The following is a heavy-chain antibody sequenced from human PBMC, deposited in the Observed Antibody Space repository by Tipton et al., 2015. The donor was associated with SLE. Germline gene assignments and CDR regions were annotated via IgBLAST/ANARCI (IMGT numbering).Heavy chain of an antibody. D-gene: IGHD3-16*01. Sequence: TLSLTCTVSGASVSKYYWSWIRQPPGKGLEWMGYIFDNGITDYNPSLKSRVTISVDASKNQFSLKLSSVTAADTAVYFCARGYHYGYAVDYYYYYYMDVWGTGTTVTVSS. CDR3: ARGYHYGYAVDYYYYYYMDV. CDR2: IFDNGIT. CDR1: GASVSKYY. V-gene: IGHV4-59*02. J-gene: IGHJ6*03.